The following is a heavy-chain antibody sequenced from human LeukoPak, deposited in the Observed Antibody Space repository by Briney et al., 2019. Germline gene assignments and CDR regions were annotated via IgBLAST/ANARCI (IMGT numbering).Heavy chain of an antibody. CDR3: AKDRAYYSDSSGYYLVRAYDY. CDR2: VSGSGGST. Sequence: GGTLRLSCAASGFTFSTYAMSWVRQAPGKGLEWVSGVSGSGGSTFYADSVKGRFTISRDNSKNTLYLQMNSLRAEDTAVYYCAKDRAYYSDSSGYYLVRAYDYWGQGTLVTVSS. V-gene: IGHV3-23*01. CDR1: GFTFSTYA. D-gene: IGHD3-22*01. J-gene: IGHJ4*02.